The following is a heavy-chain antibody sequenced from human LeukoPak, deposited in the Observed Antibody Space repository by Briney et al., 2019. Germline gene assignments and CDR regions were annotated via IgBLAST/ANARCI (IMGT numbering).Heavy chain of an antibody. CDR1: GGSISSYY. J-gene: IGHJ4*02. CDR2: IYYSGST. Sequence: SETLSLTCTVSGGSISSYYWSWIRQPPGKGLEWIGYIYYSGSTNYNPSLKSRVTISVDTSKNQFSLKLGSVTAADTAVYYCARDGVLRYFDWSPYYFDYWGQGTLVTVSS. V-gene: IGHV4-59*12. D-gene: IGHD3-9*01. CDR3: ARDGVLRYFDWSPYYFDY.